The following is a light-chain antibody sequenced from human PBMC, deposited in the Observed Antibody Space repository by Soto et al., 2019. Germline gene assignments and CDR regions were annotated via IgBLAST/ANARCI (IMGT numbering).Light chain of an antibody. J-gene: IGKJ1*01. CDR2: GAS. V-gene: IGKV1-9*01. Sequence: IQLTQSPSSLSASVGDRVTITCPASQGVRSYLAWFQQRPGKAPKLLIFGASTLQHGVPARFSGSGSGTECTLTISSLQPEDFATYYCLQHKSYPRTFGQGTKVDIK. CDR3: LQHKSYPRT. CDR1: QGVRSY.